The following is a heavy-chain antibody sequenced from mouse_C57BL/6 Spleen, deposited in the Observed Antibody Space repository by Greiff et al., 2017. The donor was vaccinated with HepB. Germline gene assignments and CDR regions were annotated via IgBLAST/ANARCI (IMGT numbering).Heavy chain of an antibody. CDR2: IYPRSGNT. CDR3: ARAYYYGSSYPYYFDY. CDR1: GYTFTSYG. V-gene: IGHV1-81*01. J-gene: IGHJ2*01. Sequence: QVQLKQSGAELARPGASVKLSCKASGYTFTSYGISWVKQRTGQGLEWIGEIYPRSGNTYYNEKFKGKATLTADKSSSTAYMELRSLTSEDSAVYFCARAYYYGSSYPYYFDYWGQGTTLTVSS. D-gene: IGHD1-1*01.